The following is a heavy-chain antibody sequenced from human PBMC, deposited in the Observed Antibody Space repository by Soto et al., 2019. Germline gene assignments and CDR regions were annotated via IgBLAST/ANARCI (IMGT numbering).Heavy chain of an antibody. V-gene: IGHV3-30*18. J-gene: IGHJ4*02. CDR3: AKDGPEIVAPDY. CDR2: ISYDGSNK. CDR1: GFTFSSYG. D-gene: IGHD5-12*01. Sequence: QVQLVESGGGVVQPGRSLRLSCAASGFTFSSYGMHWVRQAPGKGLEWVAVISYDGSNKYYADSVKGRFTISRDNSKNALYLQMNSLIAEDTAVYYCAKDGPEIVAPDYWGQGTLVTVSS.